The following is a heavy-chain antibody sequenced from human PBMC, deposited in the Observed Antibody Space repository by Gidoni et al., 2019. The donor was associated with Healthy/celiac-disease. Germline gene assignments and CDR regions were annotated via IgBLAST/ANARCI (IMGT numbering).Heavy chain of an antibody. Sequence: QVQLVQSGAEVKKPGASVQVSCKASGYNFTSYYMHWVRKAPGQGLEWMGIINPSGGSTSYAQKFQGRVTMTRDTSTSTVYMELSSLRSEDTAVYYCARRGKPAAGTRVDYWGQGTLVTVSS. CDR2: INPSGGST. CDR3: ARRGKPAAGTRVDY. D-gene: IGHD6-13*01. V-gene: IGHV1-46*03. CDR1: GYNFTSYY. J-gene: IGHJ4*02.